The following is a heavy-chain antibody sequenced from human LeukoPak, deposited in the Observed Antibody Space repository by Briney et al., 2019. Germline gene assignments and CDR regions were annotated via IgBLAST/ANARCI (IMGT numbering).Heavy chain of an antibody. Sequence: SETLSLTCTVSGGSISSGGYYWSWIRQPPGKGLEWIGYIYHSGSTYYNPSLKSRVTISVDRSKNQFSLKLSSVTAADTAVYYCARAVLYRSSWDNDAFDIWGQGTMVTVSS. CDR1: GGSISSGGYY. D-gene: IGHD6-13*01. J-gene: IGHJ3*02. V-gene: IGHV4-30-2*01. CDR2: IYHSGST. CDR3: ARAVLYRSSWDNDAFDI.